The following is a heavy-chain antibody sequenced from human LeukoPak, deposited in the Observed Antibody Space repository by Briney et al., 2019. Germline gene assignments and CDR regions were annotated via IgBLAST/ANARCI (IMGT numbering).Heavy chain of an antibody. CDR2: INHSGST. CDR1: GGSFSGYY. J-gene: IGHJ5*02. D-gene: IGHD2-8*01. CDR3: ARVAVLMVYAINWFDP. V-gene: IGHV4-34*01. Sequence: SETLSLTCAVYGGSFSGYYWSWIRQPPGRGLEWIGEINHSGSTNYNPSLKSRVTISVDTSKNQFSLKLSSVTAADTAVYYCARVAVLMVYAINWFDPWGQGTLVTVSS.